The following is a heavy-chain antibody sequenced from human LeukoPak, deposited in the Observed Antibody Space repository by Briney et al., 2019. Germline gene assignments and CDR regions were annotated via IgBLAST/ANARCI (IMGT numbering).Heavy chain of an antibody. D-gene: IGHD4-11*01. V-gene: IGHV4-30-4*02. CDR1: GGSISSGDYY. J-gene: IGHJ4*02. CDR2: IYYSGST. CDR3: ARDNYGLGCFDY. Sequence: PSETLSLTCTVSGGSISSGDYYWSWIRQPPGKGLEWIGYIYYSGSTYYNPSLKSRVTISVDTSKSQFSLKLSSVTAADTAVYYCARDNYGLGCFDYWGQGTLVTVSS.